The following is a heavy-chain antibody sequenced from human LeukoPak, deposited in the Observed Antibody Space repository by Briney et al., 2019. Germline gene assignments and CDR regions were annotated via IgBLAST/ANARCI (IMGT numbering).Heavy chain of an antibody. V-gene: IGHV5-51*01. D-gene: IGHD3-10*01. CDR1: GSSFTSYW. Sequence: GASLKISCKGSGSSFTSYWIGWVRQLPGKGLEWMGIIYPGDSDTRYSPSFQGQVTISADKSISTAYLQWSSLEASDTAMYYCARLLEYGSGSYLDYWGQGTLVTVSS. CDR2: IYPGDSDT. J-gene: IGHJ4*02. CDR3: ARLLEYGSGSYLDY.